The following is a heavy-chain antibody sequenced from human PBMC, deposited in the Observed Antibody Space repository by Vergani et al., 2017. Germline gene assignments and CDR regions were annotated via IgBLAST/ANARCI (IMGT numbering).Heavy chain of an antibody. CDR2: IIPIFGTA. J-gene: IGHJ6*03. CDR1: GGTFSSYA. D-gene: IGHD4-11*01. CDR3: ARDRFDDYSNYGKPGYYYYMDV. Sequence: QVQLVQSGAEVKTPGSSVKVSCKASGGTFSSYAISWVRQAPGQGLEWMGGIIPIFGTANYAQKFQGRVTITADESTSTAYMELSSLRSEDTAVYYCARDRFDDYSNYGKPGYYYYMDVWGKGTTVTVSS. V-gene: IGHV1-69*01.